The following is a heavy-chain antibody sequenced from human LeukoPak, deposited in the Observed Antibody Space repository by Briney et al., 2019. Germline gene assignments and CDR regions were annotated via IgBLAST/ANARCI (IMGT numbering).Heavy chain of an antibody. V-gene: IGHV4-31*03. D-gene: IGHD2-2*01. CDR1: GGSISSGGYY. CDR3: ARGGDVVVPAAIPNWFDP. CDR2: IYYSGST. J-gene: IGHJ5*02. Sequence: SETLSLTGTVSGGSISSGGYYWSWIRQHPGKGLEWIGYIYYSGSTYYNPSLKSRVTISVDTSKNQFSLKLSSVTAADTAVYYCARGGDVVVPAAIPNWFDPWGQGTLVTVSS.